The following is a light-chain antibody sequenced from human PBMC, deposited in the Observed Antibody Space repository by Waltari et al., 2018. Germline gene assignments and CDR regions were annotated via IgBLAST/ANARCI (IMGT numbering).Light chain of an antibody. CDR3: QVWDRITDHVV. V-gene: IGLV3-21*04. CDR2: YDS. CDR1: TIGGKS. Sequence: SYELTQPLSVSVAPDKTATITCAGDTIGGKSVHWYQQKPGQAPLLVIYYDSDRPSGIPERFSGFNSKNTATLTITRVEVGDEADYYCQVWDRITDHVVFGGGTRLAVL. J-gene: IGLJ2*01.